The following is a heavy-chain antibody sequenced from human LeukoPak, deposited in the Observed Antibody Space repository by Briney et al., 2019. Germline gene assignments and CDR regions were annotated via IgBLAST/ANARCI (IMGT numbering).Heavy chain of an antibody. J-gene: IGHJ4*02. CDR2: IYYSGIT. CDR1: GGSISSSTYH. Sequence: SETLSLTCTVSGGSISSSTYHWVWIRQPPGKALEWIGTIYYSGITDYNPSLKSRVAISVDTSKNQFSLKVGSVTAADTAVYYCASYRSSYVDYWGQGTLVTVSS. CDR3: ASYRSSYVDY. D-gene: IGHD2-2*01. V-gene: IGHV4-39*01.